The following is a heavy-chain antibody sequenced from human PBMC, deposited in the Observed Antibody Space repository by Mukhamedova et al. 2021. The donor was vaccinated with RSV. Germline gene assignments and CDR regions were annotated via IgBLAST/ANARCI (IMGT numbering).Heavy chain of an antibody. Sequence: GKGLEWVSSISNDGTYIYYTDSVKGRFTISRDNAKNSLYLQTNSLRAEDTAVYYCARALGIGPYYFDYWGQGTLVTVSS. CDR2: ISNDGTYI. D-gene: IGHD7-27*01. V-gene: IGHV3-21*01. J-gene: IGHJ4*02. CDR3: ARALGIGPYYFDY.